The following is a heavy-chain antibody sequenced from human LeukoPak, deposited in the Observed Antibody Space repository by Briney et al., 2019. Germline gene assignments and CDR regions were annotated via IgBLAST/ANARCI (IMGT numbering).Heavy chain of an antibody. CDR1: GYSFTSYW. Sequence: GESLKISCKGSGYSFTSYWIGWVRQMPGKGLEWMGIIYPGDSDTRYSPSFQGQVTISADKSISTAYLQWSSLKASDTAMYYCARAPGIAAADPLLPFDYWGQGTLVTVSS. J-gene: IGHJ4*02. CDR3: ARAPGIAAADPLLPFDY. D-gene: IGHD6-13*01. CDR2: IYPGDSDT. V-gene: IGHV5-51*01.